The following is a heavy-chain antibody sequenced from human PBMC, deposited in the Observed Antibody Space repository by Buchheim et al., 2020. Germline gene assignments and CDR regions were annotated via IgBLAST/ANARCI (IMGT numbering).Heavy chain of an antibody. V-gene: IGHV4-4*02. CDR1: GGAISSSNW. CDR2: IYHSGTT. J-gene: IGHJ5*02. D-gene: IGHD6-6*01. CDR3: ANRIATRAEWFDP. Sequence: QVQLQESGPGLVKPSGTLSLTCAASGGAISSSNWWSWVRQPPGKGLEWIGEIYHSGTTNYNPSLKSRATISEDKSKKQVSLKLTSVTAADTAVYYCANRIATRAEWFDPWGQGTL.